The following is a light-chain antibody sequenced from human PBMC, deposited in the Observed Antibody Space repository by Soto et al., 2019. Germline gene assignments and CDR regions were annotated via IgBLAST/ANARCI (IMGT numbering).Light chain of an antibody. CDR3: SSYAGSNNFV. CDR2: EVT. CDR1: SSDVGYYDY. J-gene: IGLJ1*01. V-gene: IGLV2-8*01. Sequence: QSALTQPPSASGFPGQSVTISCTGTSSDVGYYDYVSWYQQHPGKAPKLVIYEVTKRPSGVPDRVSASKSGNTASLTVSGLRAEDEPDYYCSSYAGSNNFVFGSGTKVTVL.